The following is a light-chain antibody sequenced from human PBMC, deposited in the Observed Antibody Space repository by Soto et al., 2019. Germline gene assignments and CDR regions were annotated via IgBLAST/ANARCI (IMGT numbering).Light chain of an antibody. CDR3: CSYACSYTVV. Sequence: QSALTQPRSVSGSPGQSVTISCTGTSSDVGGYNYVSWYQQHPGKAPKLMIYDVSKRPSGVPDRFSGSKYGNTASLTISGLQAEDEADYYCCSYACSYTVVFGGGTKLTVL. CDR2: DVS. J-gene: IGLJ2*01. V-gene: IGLV2-11*01. CDR1: SSDVGGYNY.